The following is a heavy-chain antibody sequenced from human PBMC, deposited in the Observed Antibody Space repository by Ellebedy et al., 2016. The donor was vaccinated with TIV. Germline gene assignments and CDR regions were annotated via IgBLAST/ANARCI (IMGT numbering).Heavy chain of an antibody. CDR2: IYPGDSYT. CDR1: GYFFTTYW. J-gene: IGHJ4*02. V-gene: IGHV5-51*01. CDR3: ARHPNYDTYYFDY. D-gene: IGHD3-16*01. Sequence: GESLKISCKGSGYFFTTYWIGWVRQMPGKGLEWMGIIYPGDSYTRYSPSFHGQVTISADKSISTAYLQWSSLRASDTAMYYCARHPNYDTYYFDYWGQGTLVTVSS.